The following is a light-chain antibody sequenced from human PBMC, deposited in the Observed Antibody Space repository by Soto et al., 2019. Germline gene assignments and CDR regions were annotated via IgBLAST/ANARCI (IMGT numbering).Light chain of an antibody. V-gene: IGLV2-11*01. CDR3: SSYAGSYTLV. Sequence: QSALTQPRSVSGSPGQSVTISCTGTSNDVGGYNFVSWYQQHPGKVPKLFIYDVSRRPSGVPDRFSGSKSVNTASLTISGLKADDEHEYYCSSYAGSYTLVFGGGTKVTVL. CDR2: DVS. CDR1: SNDVGGYNF. J-gene: IGLJ2*01.